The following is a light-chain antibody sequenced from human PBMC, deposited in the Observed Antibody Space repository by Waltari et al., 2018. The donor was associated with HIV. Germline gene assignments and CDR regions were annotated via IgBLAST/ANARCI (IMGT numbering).Light chain of an antibody. Sequence: QAALTQPASVSGSPGQSVTISGTGSISHVGEYNFVLWYQQHSGKAPKLMIFDGSNRPSGISNRFSGSKSGNTASLTISGLQPEDEADYYCSSYTSSSLYVFGTGTKVTVL. CDR1: ISHVGEYNF. J-gene: IGLJ1*01. CDR3: SSYTSSSLYV. CDR2: DGS. V-gene: IGLV2-14*03.